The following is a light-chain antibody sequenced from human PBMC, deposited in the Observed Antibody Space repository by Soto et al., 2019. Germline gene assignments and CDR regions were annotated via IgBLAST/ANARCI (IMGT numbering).Light chain of an antibody. J-gene: IGKJ1*01. CDR2: QAS. Sequence: DIQMTQSPSTLSASVGDRVTITCRASQTISSWLAWYQQRPGKAPKLLLYQASNLESGVPSRFSGSGSGTEFTLTISSLQPDDFATYYCQQYSDYWTFGPGTKVEVK. CDR1: QTISSW. V-gene: IGKV1-5*03. CDR3: QQYSDYWT.